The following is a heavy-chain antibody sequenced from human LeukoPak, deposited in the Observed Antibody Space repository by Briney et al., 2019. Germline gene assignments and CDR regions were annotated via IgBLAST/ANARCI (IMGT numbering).Heavy chain of an antibody. V-gene: IGHV4-39*07. Sequence: SETLSLTCTVSGGSISSSSYYWGWIRQPPGKGLEWIGSICYSGSTYYNPSLKSRVTISVDTSKNQFSLKLSSVTAADTAVYYCARDPAGIVGATSYYYYGMDVWGQGTTVTVSS. CDR3: ARDPAGIVGATSYYYYGMDV. J-gene: IGHJ6*02. CDR1: GGSISSSSYY. CDR2: ICYSGST. D-gene: IGHD1-26*01.